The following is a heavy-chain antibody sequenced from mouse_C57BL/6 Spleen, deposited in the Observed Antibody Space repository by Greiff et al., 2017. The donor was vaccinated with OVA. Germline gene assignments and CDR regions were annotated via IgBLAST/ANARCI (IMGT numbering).Heavy chain of an antibody. V-gene: IGHV14-3*01. Sequence: EVQLQQSVAELVRPGASVKLSCTASGFNIKNTYMHWVKQRPEQGLEWIGRIDPANGNTKYAPKFQGKATITADTSSNTAYMQLSSLTSEDSAVYFCASPPPYSGDFDYWGQGTTLTVSS. CDR3: ASPPPYSGDFDY. D-gene: IGHD2-10*01. J-gene: IGHJ2*01. CDR1: GFNIKNTY. CDR2: IDPANGNT.